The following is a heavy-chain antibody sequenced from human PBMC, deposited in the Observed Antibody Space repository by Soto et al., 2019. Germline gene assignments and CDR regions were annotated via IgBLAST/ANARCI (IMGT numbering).Heavy chain of an antibody. J-gene: IGHJ6*03. D-gene: IGHD2-15*01. V-gene: IGHV1-69*02. CDR3: ARGYCSGGSCYGGYYYMDV. CDR1: GGTFSSYT. Sequence: QVQLVQSGAEVKKPGSSVKVSCKASGGTFSSYTISWVRQAPGQGLEWMGRIIPILGIANYAQKFQGRVTITADKSTSTAYMELSSLRSEYTAVYYCARGYCSGGSCYGGYYYMDVWGKGTTVTVSS. CDR2: IIPILGIA.